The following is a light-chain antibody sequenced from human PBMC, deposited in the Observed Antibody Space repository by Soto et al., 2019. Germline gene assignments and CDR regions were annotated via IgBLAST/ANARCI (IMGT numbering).Light chain of an antibody. CDR2: GAS. Sequence: EIVMTQSPGTLSLSPGERATLSCGASQSVSSSYLAWYQQQPGQTPRLLLYGASGRATGIPDRFSGSGSGTDFTLTISRLEPEDFAVYYCQQYGSSPPVTFGQGTQLDIK. CDR3: QQYGSSPPVT. J-gene: IGKJ5*01. CDR1: QSVSSSY. V-gene: IGKV3-20*01.